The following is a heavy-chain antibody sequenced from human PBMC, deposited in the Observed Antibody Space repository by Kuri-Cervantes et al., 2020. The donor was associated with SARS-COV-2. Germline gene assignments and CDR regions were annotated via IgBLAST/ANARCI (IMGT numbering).Heavy chain of an antibody. CDR2: IRSKAYGGTT. CDR1: GFTFGDYA. Sequence: GESLKISCTASGFTFGDYAMSWFRQAPGKGLEWVGFIRSKAYGGTTEYAASVKGRFTISRDDSKSIDYLQMNSLKTEDTAVYYCTTEYDSSGYVFGGLTRGVYYFDYWGQGTLVTVSS. CDR3: TTEYDSSGYVFGGLTRGVYYFDY. J-gene: IGHJ4*02. D-gene: IGHD3-22*01. V-gene: IGHV3-49*03.